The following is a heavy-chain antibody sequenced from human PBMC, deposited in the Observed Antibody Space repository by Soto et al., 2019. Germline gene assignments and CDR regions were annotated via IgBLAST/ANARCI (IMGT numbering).Heavy chain of an antibody. J-gene: IGHJ5*02. CDR2: IYYSGST. V-gene: IGHV4-30-4*01. CDR1: GCSISSGDYY. Sequence: SETLSLTCTFSGCSISSGDYYWSWIRQPPGKGLEWIGYIYYSGSTYYNPSLKSRVTISVDRSKNQFSLKLSSVTAADTAVYYCARGLRLDCSGGSCYSETVAWFDPWGQGTLVTVSS. D-gene: IGHD2-15*01. CDR3: ARGLRLDCSGGSCYSETVAWFDP.